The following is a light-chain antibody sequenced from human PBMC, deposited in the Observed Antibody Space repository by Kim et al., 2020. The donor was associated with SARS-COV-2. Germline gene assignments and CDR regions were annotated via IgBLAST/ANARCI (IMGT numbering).Light chain of an antibody. Sequence: LSLSPGERATRSCRASQSVRGYLAWYQQRPGQAPRLLIDYVSNRATGIPARFSGSGSGTDFTLTISSLEPEDFAVYYCQQRSYSLTFGGGTKLEI. CDR2: YVS. CDR3: QQRSYSLT. CDR1: QSVRGY. V-gene: IGKV3-11*01. J-gene: IGKJ4*01.